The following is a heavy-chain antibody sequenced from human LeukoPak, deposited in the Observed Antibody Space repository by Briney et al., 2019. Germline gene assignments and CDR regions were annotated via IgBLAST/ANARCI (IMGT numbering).Heavy chain of an antibody. CDR1: GGTFSRYA. D-gene: IGHD3-22*01. V-gene: IGHV1-69*01. CDR2: IIPMFRTA. CDR3: ARDATLYDSSAYYYLW. J-gene: IGHJ4*02. Sequence: SVKVSCKASGGTFSRYAISWVRQAPGQGLEWMGGIIPMFRTANYAQKFKGRVTITADESTSTAYMELTSLRSEDTAVYYCARDATLYDSSAYYYLWWGQGTLVTVSS.